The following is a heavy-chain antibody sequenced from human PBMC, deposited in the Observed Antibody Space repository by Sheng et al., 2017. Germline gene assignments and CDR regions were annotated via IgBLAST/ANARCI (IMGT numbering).Heavy chain of an antibody. CDR2: ISYDGSNK. J-gene: IGHJ4*02. Sequence: QVQLVESGGGVVQPGRSLRLSCAASGFTFSSYAMHWVRQAPGKGLEWVAVISYDGSNKYYADSVKGRFTISRDNSKNTLYLQMNSLRAEDTAVYYCARGPSIGLRNPDYWGQGTLVTVSS. CDR3: ARGPSIGLRNPDY. V-gene: IGHV3-30-3*01. CDR1: GFTFSSYA. D-gene: IGHD5-12*01.